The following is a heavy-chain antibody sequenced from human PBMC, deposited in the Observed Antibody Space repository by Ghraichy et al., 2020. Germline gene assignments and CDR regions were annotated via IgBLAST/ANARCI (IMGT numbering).Heavy chain of an antibody. J-gene: IGHJ3*02. Sequence: SETLSLTCAVSGGSISSNNWWSWVHQPPGKGLEWIGEISPGGSTHYNPSLKSRVTMSLDKSKNQMSLNLNSVTAADTAVYYCAREYCSNTGCTDAFDIWGQGTMVTVSS. CDR1: GGSISSNNW. D-gene: IGHD2-2*01. V-gene: IGHV4-4*02. CDR3: AREYCSNTGCTDAFDI. CDR2: ISPGGST.